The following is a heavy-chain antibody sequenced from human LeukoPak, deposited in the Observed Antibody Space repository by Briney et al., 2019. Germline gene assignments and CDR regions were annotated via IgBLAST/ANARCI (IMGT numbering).Heavy chain of an antibody. D-gene: IGHD2-2*02. CDR3: ARREGSCSSTSCYTDWFDP. J-gene: IGHJ5*02. CDR1: GYSFTSYW. Sequence: GESLKISCKGSGYSFTSYWIGWVRQMPGKGLEWMGIIYPGDSDTRYSPSFQGQVTLSADKSIRTAYLQWSSLKATDTAMYYCARREGSCSSTSCYTDWFDPWGQGTLVTVSS. V-gene: IGHV5-51*01. CDR2: IYPGDSDT.